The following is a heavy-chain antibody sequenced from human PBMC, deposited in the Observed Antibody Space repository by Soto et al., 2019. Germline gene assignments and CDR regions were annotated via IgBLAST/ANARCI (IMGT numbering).Heavy chain of an antibody. Sequence: QVQLVESGGGVVQPGTSLRLSCVGSGFTFRSYVIHWVRQAPGKGLEWVALTSYDGSNKYYDDSVKVRFTISRDNSRNTVELHMDNLRLEDTALYYCARWGTTGGLDVWGQGTLVSVSS. CDR3: ARWGTTGGLDV. D-gene: IGHD3-16*01. V-gene: IGHV3-30*19. J-gene: IGHJ4*02. CDR1: GFTFRSYV. CDR2: TSYDGSNK.